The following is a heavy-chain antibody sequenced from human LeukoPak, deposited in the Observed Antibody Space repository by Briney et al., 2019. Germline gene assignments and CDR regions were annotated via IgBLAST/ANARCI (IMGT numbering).Heavy chain of an antibody. CDR2: ISSSSSTI. J-gene: IGHJ4*02. CDR3: ARDRYGDYVHFDY. D-gene: IGHD4-17*01. CDR1: GFTFSSYS. V-gene: IGHV3-48*01. Sequence: PGGSLRLSCAASGFTFSSYSMNWVRQAPGKGLEWVSYISSSSSTIYYADSVKGRFTISRDNAKNSLYLQMNSLRAEDTAVYYCARDRYGDYVHFDYWGQGTLVTVSS.